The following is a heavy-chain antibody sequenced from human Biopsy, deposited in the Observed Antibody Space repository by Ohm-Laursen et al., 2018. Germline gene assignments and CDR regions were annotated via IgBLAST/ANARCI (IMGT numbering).Heavy chain of an antibody. D-gene: IGHD3-9*01. Sequence: SSVKVSCKAPGGTFSNYGVNWVRQAPGQGLEWLGGIIPILGTGNYAQKFQDRVTVAADTSTSTATMELRSLRSDDTAVYYCATKLTGYFHHWGQGTLVSVSS. CDR1: GGTFSNYG. CDR2: IIPILGTG. CDR3: ATKLTGYFHH. J-gene: IGHJ1*01. V-gene: IGHV1-69*06.